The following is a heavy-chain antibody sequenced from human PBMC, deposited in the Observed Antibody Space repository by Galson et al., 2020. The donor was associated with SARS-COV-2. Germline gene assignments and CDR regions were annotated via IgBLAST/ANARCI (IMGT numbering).Heavy chain of an antibody. V-gene: IGHV3-74*01. CDR3: ARAPSGGWFDP. J-gene: IGHJ5*02. Sequence: TGGSMRHSSAASGFTFGNKWMHWVRQAPGKGLMWVSRINSDGGSTNYADTVKGRFTISRDNAKNTLFLQMDSLSVDDTAVYYCARAPSGGWFDPWGQGTLVTVSS. D-gene: IGHD6-6*01. CDR1: GFTFGNKW. CDR2: INSDGGST.